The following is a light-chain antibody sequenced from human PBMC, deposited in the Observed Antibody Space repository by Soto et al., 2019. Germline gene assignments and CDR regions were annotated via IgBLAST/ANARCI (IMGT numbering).Light chain of an antibody. V-gene: IGKV1-5*01. Sequence: DIQMTQSPSTLSASVGDRVTITCRASQSISSWLAWYQQKPGKAPKLLIYDASSLESGFPSRFSGSRSGTDFPLTISRLQPDDFATYHCQPYNRYLYTFGQGT. CDR1: QSISSW. CDR2: DAS. J-gene: IGKJ2*01. CDR3: QPYNRYLYT.